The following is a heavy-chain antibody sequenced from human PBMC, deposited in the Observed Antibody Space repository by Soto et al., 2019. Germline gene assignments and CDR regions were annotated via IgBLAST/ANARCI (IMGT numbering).Heavy chain of an antibody. J-gene: IGHJ5*02. CDR1: GASINSGDYY. V-gene: IGHV4-30-4*01. Sequence: PSETLSLTCTVSGASINSGDYYWTWIRQPPGEGLEWIGYISYSGNTDYSPSLKSRVTISRDTSKNQFSVNLNSVTAADTALYYCVRALGSRFREWPRFDPWGQGILVTVYS. CDR3: VRALGSRFREWPRFDP. D-gene: IGHD3-3*01. CDR2: ISYSGNT.